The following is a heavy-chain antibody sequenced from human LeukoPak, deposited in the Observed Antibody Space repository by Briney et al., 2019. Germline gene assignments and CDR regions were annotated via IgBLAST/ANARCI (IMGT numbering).Heavy chain of an antibody. Sequence: GGSLRLSCAASGFTFGSYSMNWVRQAPGKGLEWVSYISSSSSTIYNADSVKGRFTISRDNAKNSLYLQMNSLRAEDTAVYYCARDDLGTSYYYYGMDVWGQGTTVTVSS. D-gene: IGHD3-16*01. J-gene: IGHJ6*02. CDR2: ISSSSSTI. CDR3: ARDDLGTSYYYYGMDV. CDR1: GFTFGSYS. V-gene: IGHV3-48*01.